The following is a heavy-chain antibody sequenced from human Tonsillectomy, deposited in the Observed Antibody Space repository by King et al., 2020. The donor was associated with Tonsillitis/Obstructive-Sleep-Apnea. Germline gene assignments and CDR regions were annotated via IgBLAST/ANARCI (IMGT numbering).Heavy chain of an antibody. CDR2: ISYDGSNK. J-gene: IGHJ4*02. D-gene: IGHD3-10*01. V-gene: IGHV3-30*04. Sequence: VQLVESGGGVVQPGRSLRLSCAASGFTFSSYAMHWVRQAPGKGLEWVAVISYDGSNKYYADSVKGRFTISRDNSKNTLYLQMNSLRAEDTAVYYCARGRFGRITMVRGGFDICGQGTLVTVSS. CDR1: GFTFSSYA. CDR3: ARGRFGRITMVRGGFDI.